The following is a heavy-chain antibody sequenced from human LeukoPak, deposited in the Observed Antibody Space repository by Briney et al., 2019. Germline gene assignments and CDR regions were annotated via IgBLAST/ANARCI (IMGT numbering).Heavy chain of an antibody. CDR1: GFTFDDYG. J-gene: IGHJ6*02. V-gene: IGHV3-21*01. CDR3: ASGNDYGDYRYYYYGMDV. CDR2: ISSSSSYI. Sequence: GGSLRLSCAASGFTFDDYGMSWVRQAPGKGLEWVSSISSSSSYIYYADSVKGRFTISRDNAKNSLYLQMNSLRAEDTAVYYCASGNDYGDYRYYYYGMDVWGQGTTVTVSS. D-gene: IGHD4-17*01.